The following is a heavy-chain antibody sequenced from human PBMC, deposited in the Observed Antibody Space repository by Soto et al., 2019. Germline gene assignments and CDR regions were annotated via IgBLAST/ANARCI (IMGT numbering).Heavy chain of an antibody. V-gene: IGHV3-33*01. CDR2: TWYDGSEN. J-gene: IGHJ4*02. CDR3: ATGFYSSSIDH. CDR1: GFTFATYG. Sequence: QVQLVESGGGVVQPGTSLRLSCAASGFTFATYGMHWVRQPPGKGLQWVAVTWYDGSENFYGDSVKGRFTISRDSSKNTLKLQVDSLTAKDTAVYYCATGFYSSSIDHWGQGTLVTVTS. D-gene: IGHD3-22*01.